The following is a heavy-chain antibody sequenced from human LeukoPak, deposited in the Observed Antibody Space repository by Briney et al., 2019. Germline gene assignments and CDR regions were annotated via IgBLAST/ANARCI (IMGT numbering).Heavy chain of an antibody. CDR2: IYPGDSDT. V-gene: IGHV5-51*01. CDR1: GYSFTSYC. Sequence: GESLKISCMSSGYSFTSYCIGLVRQMPGKGLEWMGIIYPGDSDTRYSPSFQGQVTISADKSISTAYLQWSSLKASDTAMYYCASPKQQLGRNDALDIWGQGTMVTVSS. CDR3: ASPKQQLGRNDALDI. D-gene: IGHD6-13*01. J-gene: IGHJ3*02.